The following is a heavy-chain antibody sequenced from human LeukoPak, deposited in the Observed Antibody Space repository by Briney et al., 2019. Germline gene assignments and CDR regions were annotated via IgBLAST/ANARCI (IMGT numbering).Heavy chain of an antibody. CDR2: IIPIFGTA. CDR1: GGTFSSYA. J-gene: IGHJ6*02. V-gene: IGHV1-69*13. Sequence: ASVNVSCKASGGTFSSYAISWVRQAPGQGLEWMGGIIPIFGTANYAQKFQGRVTITADESTSTAYMELSSLRSEDTAVYYCARPRVSSGPGDYYYYGMDVWGQGTTVTVSS. D-gene: IGHD6-19*01. CDR3: ARPRVSSGPGDYYYYGMDV.